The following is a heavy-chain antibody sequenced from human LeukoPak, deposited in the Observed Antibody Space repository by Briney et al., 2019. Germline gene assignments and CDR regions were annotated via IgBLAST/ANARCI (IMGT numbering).Heavy chain of an antibody. J-gene: IGHJ4*02. D-gene: IGHD2-15*01. CDR3: AREAETGYCSGGSCYSDTSPFDY. CDR2: IWYDGSNK. V-gene: IGHV3-33*08. CDR1: GFTFSSYG. Sequence: GGSLRLSCAASGFTFSSYGMHWVRQAPGKGLEWVAVIWYDGSNKYYADSAKGRFTISRDNSKNTLYLQMNSLRAEDTAVYYCAREAETGYCSGGSCYSDTSPFDYWGQGTLVTVSS.